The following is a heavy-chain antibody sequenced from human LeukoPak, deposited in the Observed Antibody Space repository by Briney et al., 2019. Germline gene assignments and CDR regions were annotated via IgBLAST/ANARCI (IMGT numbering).Heavy chain of an antibody. V-gene: IGHV4-59*08. CDR2: IYYSGST. J-gene: IGHJ4*02. CDR1: GGSISSYY. Sequence: SETLSLTCTVSGGSISSYYRSWIRQPPGKGLEWIGYIYYSGSTYYNPSLKSRVTISVDTSKNQFSLKLSSVTAADTAVYYCARTGSIFGASYWGQGTLVTVSS. D-gene: IGHD3-3*01. CDR3: ARTGSIFGASY.